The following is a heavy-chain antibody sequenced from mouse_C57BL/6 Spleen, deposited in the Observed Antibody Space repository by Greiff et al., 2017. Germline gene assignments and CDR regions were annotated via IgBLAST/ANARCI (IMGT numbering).Heavy chain of an antibody. Sequence: EVQRVESGGGLVQPGGSLKLSCAASGFTFSDYYMYWVRQTPEKRLEWVAYISNGGGSTYYPDTVKGRFTISRDNAKNTLYLQLSRLKSEDTAMYYCASYKLGAMDYWGQGTSVTVSS. CDR3: ASYKLGAMDY. V-gene: IGHV5-12*01. J-gene: IGHJ4*01. CDR2: ISNGGGST. CDR1: GFTFSDYY.